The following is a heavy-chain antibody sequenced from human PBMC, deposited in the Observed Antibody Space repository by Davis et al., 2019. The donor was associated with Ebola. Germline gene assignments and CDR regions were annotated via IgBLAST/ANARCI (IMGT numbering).Heavy chain of an antibody. D-gene: IGHD4-17*01. V-gene: IGHV1-3*01. CDR1: GYTFTSYA. CDR3: ARVEATVTTGWFDP. CDR2: INAGNGNT. Sequence: AASVKVSCKASGYTFTSYAMHWVRQAPGQRLEWMGWINAGNGNTKYSQKFQGRVTITRDTSASTAYMELSSLRSEDTAVYYCARVEATVTTGWFDPWGQGTLVTVSS. J-gene: IGHJ5*02.